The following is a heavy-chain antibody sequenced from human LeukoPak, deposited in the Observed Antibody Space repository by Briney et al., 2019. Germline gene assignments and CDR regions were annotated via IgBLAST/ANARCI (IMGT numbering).Heavy chain of an antibody. Sequence: PGGSLRLSCVASGFTFSNYWMTWVRHAPGKGLKWVTNIKQDGSEKYYVDSVKGRFTVSRDNAKNSLYLQMNSLRADDTSVYFCARVSNGNNFDFWGQGTQVTVSS. CDR3: ARVSNGNNFDF. CDR2: IKQDGSEK. V-gene: IGHV3-7*01. J-gene: IGHJ4*02. CDR1: GFTFSNYW.